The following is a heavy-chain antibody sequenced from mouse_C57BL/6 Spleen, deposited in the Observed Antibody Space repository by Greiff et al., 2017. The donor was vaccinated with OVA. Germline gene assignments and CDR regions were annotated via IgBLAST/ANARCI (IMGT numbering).Heavy chain of an antibody. CDR2: IYPRDGST. Sequence: VKLQESDAELVKPGASVKISCKVSGYTFTDHTIHWMKQRPEQGLEWIGYIYPRDGSTKYNEKFKGKATLTADKSSSTAYMQLNSLTSEDSAVYFCAREASYGYFPFAYWGQGTLVTVSA. CDR1: GYTFTDHT. D-gene: IGHD2-2*01. V-gene: IGHV1-78*01. CDR3: AREASYGYFPFAY. J-gene: IGHJ3*01.